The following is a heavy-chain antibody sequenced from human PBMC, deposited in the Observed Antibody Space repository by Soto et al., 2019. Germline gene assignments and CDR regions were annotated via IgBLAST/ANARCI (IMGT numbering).Heavy chain of an antibody. Sequence: GGSLRLSCAASGFTFSDYYMSWIRQAPGKGLEWVSYISGSGDTIYYADSVKGRFTISRDNAKKSLYLQVNSLRAEDTTVYYCARDRASYYYTSGPCCFDYWGQGTLVTVSS. D-gene: IGHD3-10*01. J-gene: IGHJ4*02. CDR1: GFTFSDYY. CDR2: ISGSGDTI. CDR3: ARDRASYYYTSGPCCFDY. V-gene: IGHV3-11*01.